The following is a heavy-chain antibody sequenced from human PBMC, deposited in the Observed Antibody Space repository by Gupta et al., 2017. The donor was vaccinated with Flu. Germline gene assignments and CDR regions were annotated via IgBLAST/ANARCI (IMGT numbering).Heavy chain of an antibody. CDR3: AREVATSSYYYFDY. V-gene: IGHV3-74*01. Sequence: EVQLVESGVALVQPGGSLRLSCAASRFPCSTYRLPWFSQAPGKGLVWVSLIKSDGSNTDYADSVKGRFTFSRDNAKNTLYLQMNSLRAEDTAVYYCAREVATSSYYYFDYWGQGTLVTVSS. D-gene: IGHD5-12*01. CDR2: IKSDGSNT. CDR1: RFPCSTYR. J-gene: IGHJ4*02.